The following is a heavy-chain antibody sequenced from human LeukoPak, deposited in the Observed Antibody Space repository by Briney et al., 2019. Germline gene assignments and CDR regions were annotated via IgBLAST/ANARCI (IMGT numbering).Heavy chain of an antibody. D-gene: IGHD4-17*01. CDR2: ISGYNGHT. CDR3: ARRWTTMTDDYFHY. J-gene: IGHJ4*02. Sequence: GSAVKVSCRASGYTFTSYNIVWVRQAPGQGLEWMGWISGYNGHTNYARRLQGRVTMTTDTSTSTAYLELRSLRSDDTAVFYCARRWTTMTDDYFHYWGQEPLVSVSS. CDR1: GYTFTSYN. V-gene: IGHV1-18*04.